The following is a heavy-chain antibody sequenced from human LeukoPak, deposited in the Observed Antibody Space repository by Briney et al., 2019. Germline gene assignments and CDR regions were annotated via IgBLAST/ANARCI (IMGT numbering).Heavy chain of an antibody. CDR1: GFTFSNYA. CDR3: ARGRYYFDY. J-gene: IGHJ4*02. V-gene: IGHV3-30*14. CDR2: ISYDGSDN. Sequence: PGRSLRLSCVASGFTFSNYAIHWVRQAPGKGLEWVAVISYDGSDNYYADSVKGRFTISRDNSKNTLYLQMNSLRAEDTAVYYCARGRYYFDYWGQGTLVTVSS.